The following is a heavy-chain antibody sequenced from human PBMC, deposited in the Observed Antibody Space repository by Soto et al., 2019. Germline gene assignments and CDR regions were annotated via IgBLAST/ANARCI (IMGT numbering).Heavy chain of an antibody. CDR1: GGTFSSYA. J-gene: IGHJ5*02. CDR3: ARVGKAAAGTRNWFDP. CDR2: IIPIFGTA. V-gene: IGHV1-69*06. Sequence: SVKVSCKASGGTFSSYAISWVRQAPGQGLEWMGGIIPIFGTANYAQKFQGRVTITADKSTSTAYMELSSLRSEDTAVYYCARVGKAAAGTRNWFDPWGQGTLVTV. D-gene: IGHD6-13*01.